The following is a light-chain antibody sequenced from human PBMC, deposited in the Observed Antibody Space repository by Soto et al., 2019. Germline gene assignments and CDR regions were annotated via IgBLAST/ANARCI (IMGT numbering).Light chain of an antibody. CDR2: GVS. V-gene: IGKV3-20*01. J-gene: IGKJ3*01. CDR1: QSVGSTY. CDR3: QQYGTSPLT. Sequence: EIVLTQYPGTLSLSPGERATLSCRASQSVGSTYFVWYQQKPGQAPKLLIYGVSSRATGIPDRFSGSGSGTDFTLTISRLEPEDFAVYYCQQYGTSPLTFGPGTKVDI.